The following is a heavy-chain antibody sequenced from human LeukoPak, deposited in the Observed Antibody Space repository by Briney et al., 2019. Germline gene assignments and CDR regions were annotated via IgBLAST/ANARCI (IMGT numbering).Heavy chain of an antibody. CDR1: GGTFSSYA. V-gene: IGHV1-69*04. Sequence: SVKVSCKASGGTFSSYAISWVRQAPGQGLEWMGRIIPILGIANYAQKFQGRVTITADKSTSTAYMELSSLRSEDTAVYYCAREKGAAAGIPLYYYYGMDVWGQGTTVTVSS. J-gene: IGHJ6*02. D-gene: IGHD6-13*01. CDR3: AREKGAAAGIPLYYYYGMDV. CDR2: IIPILGIA.